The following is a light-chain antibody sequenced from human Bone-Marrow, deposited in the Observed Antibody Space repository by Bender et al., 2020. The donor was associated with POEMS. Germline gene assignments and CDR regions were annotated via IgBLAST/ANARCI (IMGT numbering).Light chain of an antibody. Sequence: QSALTQPASVSGSPGQSITISCTGTSVVSWYQQHTGKAPKVMIYEGNKRPSGVSNRFSGSKSGNTASLTISGLQAEDESDFYCCSYTGTHLWVFGGGTKLTVL. V-gene: IGLV2-23*01. CDR3: CSYTGTHLWV. J-gene: IGLJ3*02. CDR2: EGN. CDR1: SV.